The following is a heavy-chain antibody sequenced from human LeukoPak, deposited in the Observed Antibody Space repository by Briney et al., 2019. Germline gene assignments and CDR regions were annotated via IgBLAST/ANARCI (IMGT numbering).Heavy chain of an antibody. V-gene: IGHV3-23*01. CDR1: GFTFSSYA. CDR3: ARDFSPTNY. Sequence: GGSLRLSCAASGFTFSSYAMSWVRQAPGKGLEWVSAISGSGGSTYYADSVKGRFTISRDNAKNSLYLQMNSLRAEDTAVYYCARDFSPTNYWGQGTLVTVSS. D-gene: IGHD5-24*01. J-gene: IGHJ4*02. CDR2: ISGSGGST.